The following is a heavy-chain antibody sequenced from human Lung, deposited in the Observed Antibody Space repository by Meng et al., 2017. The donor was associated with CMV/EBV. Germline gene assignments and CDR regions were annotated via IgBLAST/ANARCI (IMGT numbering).Heavy chain of an antibody. Sequence: GESXKISCTASGLTFSNVWMSWVRQAPGKGLEWVGRINPNGEGGTTDFAAPVKGRFTISRDDSKNTLYPQMNSLDTEDTAVYFCGTGGHYYGDWGEYTLVTVSS. CDR1: GLTFSNVW. V-gene: IGHV3-15*01. CDR3: GTGGHYYGD. CDR2: INPNGEGGTT. J-gene: IGHJ1*01. D-gene: IGHD3-22*01.